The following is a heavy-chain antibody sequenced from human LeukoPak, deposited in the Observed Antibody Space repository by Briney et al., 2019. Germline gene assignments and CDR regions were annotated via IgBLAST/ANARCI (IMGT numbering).Heavy chain of an antibody. CDR1: GFTVSSNY. D-gene: IGHD1-7*01. V-gene: IGHV3-53*01. CDR2: IYRSGST. Sequence: AGGSLRLSCAASGFTVSSNYMSWVRQAPGKGLEWVSVIYRSGSTYYADSVKGRFTISRDNSKNTLYLQMNSLRAEDTAVYYCAGQTGTTSNWFDPWGQGTLVTVSS. J-gene: IGHJ5*02. CDR3: AGQTGTTSNWFDP.